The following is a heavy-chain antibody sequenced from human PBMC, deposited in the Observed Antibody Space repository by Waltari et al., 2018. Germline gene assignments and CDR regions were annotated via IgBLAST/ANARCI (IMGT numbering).Heavy chain of an antibody. CDR1: GFTFSNAW. J-gene: IGHJ4*02. CDR2: IKSKTDGGTT. V-gene: IGHV3-15*01. CDR3: TTEIVVVIN. Sequence: EVQLVESGGGLVKPGGSLRLSCAASGFTFSNAWMSWVRQAPGKGLEWVVRIKSKTDGGTTDYAAPVKGRFTISRDDSKNTLYLQMNSLKTEDTAVYYCTTEIVVVINWGQGTLVTVSS. D-gene: IGHD3-22*01.